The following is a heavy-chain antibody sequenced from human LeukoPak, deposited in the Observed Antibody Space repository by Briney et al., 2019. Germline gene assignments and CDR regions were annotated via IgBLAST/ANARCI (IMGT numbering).Heavy chain of an antibody. CDR3: ARGRYCSGGSCPYYYYYGMDV. J-gene: IGHJ6*02. CDR2: MNPNSGNT. V-gene: IGHV1-8*01. D-gene: IGHD2-15*01. Sequence: ASVKVSCKASGYTFTSYDINWVRQATGQGLEWMGWMNPNSGNTGYAQKFQGRVTMTRNTSISTAYMELSSLRSEDTAVYYCARGRYCSGGSCPYYYYYGMDVWGQGTTVTVSS. CDR1: GYTFTSYD.